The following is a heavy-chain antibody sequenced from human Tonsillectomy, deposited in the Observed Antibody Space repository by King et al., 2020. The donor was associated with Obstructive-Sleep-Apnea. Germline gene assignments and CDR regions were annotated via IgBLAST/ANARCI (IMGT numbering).Heavy chain of an antibody. J-gene: IGHJ4*02. CDR2: IYYSGST. CDR3: ARESFPKYYYDSSGYIDY. D-gene: IGHD3-22*01. V-gene: IGHV4-59*01. CDR1: GGSISSYY. Sequence: VQLQESGPGLVKPSETLSLTCTVSGGSISSYYWSWIRQPPGKGLEWIGYIYYSGSTNYNPSLKSRVTISVDTSKNQFSLKLSSVTAADTAVYYCARESFPKYYYDSSGYIDYWGQGTLVTVSS.